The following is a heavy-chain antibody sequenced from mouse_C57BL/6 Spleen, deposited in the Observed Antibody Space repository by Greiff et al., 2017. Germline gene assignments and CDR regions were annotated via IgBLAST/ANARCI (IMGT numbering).Heavy chain of an antibody. Sequence: EVKLMESGPGLVKPSQSLSLTCSVTGYSITSGYYWNWIRQFPGNKLEWMGYISYDGSNNYNPSLKNRISITRDTSKNQFFLTLNSVTTEDTATYDCAREELGPAWFAYWGQGTLVTVSA. D-gene: IGHD4-1*01. CDR1: GYSITSGYY. V-gene: IGHV3-6*01. CDR2: ISYDGSN. CDR3: AREELGPAWFAY. J-gene: IGHJ3*01.